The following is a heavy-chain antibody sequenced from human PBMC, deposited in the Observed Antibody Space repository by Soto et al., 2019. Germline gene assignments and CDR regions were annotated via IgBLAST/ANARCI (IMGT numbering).Heavy chain of an antibody. Sequence: ETLSLSCAASGFTFDDYAMHWVRQAPGKGLEWVSLISWDGGSTYYADSVKGRFTISRDNSKNSLYLQMNSLRAEDTALYYCAKDGSGSYHFDYWGQGTLVTVSS. J-gene: IGHJ4*02. CDR1: GFTFDDYA. D-gene: IGHD1-26*01. V-gene: IGHV3-43D*04. CDR3: AKDGSGSYHFDY. CDR2: ISWDGGST.